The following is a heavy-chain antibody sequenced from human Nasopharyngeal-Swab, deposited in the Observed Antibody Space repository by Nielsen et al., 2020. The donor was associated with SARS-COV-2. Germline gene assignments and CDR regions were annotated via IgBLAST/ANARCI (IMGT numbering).Heavy chain of an antibody. Sequence: GESLKISCAASGFTFSSYGMHWVRQAPGQGLEWVAVIWYDGSNKYYADSVKGRFTISRDNSKNTLYLQMNSLRAEDTAVYYCARVDYDYVWGSYYYYYGMDVWGQGTTVTVSS. V-gene: IGHV3-33*01. D-gene: IGHD3-16*01. CDR2: IWYDGSNK. J-gene: IGHJ6*02. CDR3: ARVDYDYVWGSYYYYYGMDV. CDR1: GFTFSSYG.